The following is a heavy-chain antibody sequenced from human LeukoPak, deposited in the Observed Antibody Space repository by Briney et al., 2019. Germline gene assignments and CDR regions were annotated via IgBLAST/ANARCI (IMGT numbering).Heavy chain of an antibody. V-gene: IGHV3-21*01. CDR1: GFTFSSYS. Sequence: PGGSLRLSCAASGFTFSSYSMNWVRQAPGKGLEWVSSISSSSSYIYYADSVKGRFTISRDNAKNSLYLQMNSLRAEDTAVYYCARDQERVPEEYYYDSSGYYGYWGQGTLVTVSS. CDR2: ISSSSSYI. CDR3: ARDQERVPEEYYYDSSGYYGY. D-gene: IGHD3-22*01. J-gene: IGHJ4*02.